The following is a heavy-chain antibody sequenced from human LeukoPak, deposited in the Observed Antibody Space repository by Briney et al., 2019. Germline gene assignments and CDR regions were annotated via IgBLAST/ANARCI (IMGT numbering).Heavy chain of an antibody. J-gene: IGHJ4*02. CDR3: ARGHDGGLAY. CDR1: GGSISSGGYY. CDR2: IYYSGST. V-gene: IGHV4-31*03. D-gene: IGHD4-23*01. Sequence: SETLSLTCTVSGGSISSGGYYWTWNRQHPGKGLEWIGYIYYSGSTYFNPSLKTRVTMSVDTSKNQFSLKLSSVTAADTAVYYCARGHDGGLAYWGQGTLVTVSS.